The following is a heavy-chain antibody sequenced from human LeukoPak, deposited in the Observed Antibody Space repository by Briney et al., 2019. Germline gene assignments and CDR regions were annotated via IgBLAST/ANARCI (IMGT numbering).Heavy chain of an antibody. J-gene: IGHJ4*02. D-gene: IGHD3-22*01. CDR3: AKDPARGYYDSSGQGFDY. CDR2: ISYDGSNK. V-gene: IGHV3-30*18. Sequence: QAGGSLRLSCAASGFTFSSYGMHWVRQAPGKGLEWVAVISYDGSNKYYADSVKGRFTISRDNSKNTLYLQMNSLRAEDTAVYYCAKDPARGYYDSSGQGFDYWGQGTLVTVSS. CDR1: GFTFSSYG.